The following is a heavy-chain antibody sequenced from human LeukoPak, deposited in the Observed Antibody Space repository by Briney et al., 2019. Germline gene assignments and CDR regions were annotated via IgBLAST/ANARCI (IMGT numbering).Heavy chain of an antibody. CDR3: ARKGGYHYALDY. J-gene: IGHJ4*02. V-gene: IGHV3-64*01. D-gene: IGHD3-16*01. CDR2: ISSNGAST. Sequence: GGSLRLSCAASGFTFSSYAMHWVRQAPGRGLEYVSAISSNGASTYYANSVKGRFTISRVNSKNTVYLQMGSLRTEDMSVYCCARKGGYHYALDYWGQGTLVTVSS. CDR1: GFTFSSYA.